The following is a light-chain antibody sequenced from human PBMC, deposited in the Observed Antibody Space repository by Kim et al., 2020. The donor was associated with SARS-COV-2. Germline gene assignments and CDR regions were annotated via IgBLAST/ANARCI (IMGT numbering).Light chain of an antibody. J-gene: IGKJ2*01. CDR2: GAS. Sequence: EIVLTQSPGTLSLSPGERATLSCRASQTISNNYLAWYQQNPGQAPRLLIYGASSRATGIPDRLSGSGSGTDFTLTINRLEPEDFAVYYCQQYGISHLTYAFGQGTKLEI. V-gene: IGKV3-20*01. CDR1: QTISNNY. CDR3: QQYGISHLTYA.